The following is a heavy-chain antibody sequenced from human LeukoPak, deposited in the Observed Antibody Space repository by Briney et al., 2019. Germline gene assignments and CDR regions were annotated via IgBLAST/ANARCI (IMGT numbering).Heavy chain of an antibody. CDR2: INPNSGGT. V-gene: IGHV1-2*02. Sequence: GASVKVSCKASGYTFTGYYMHWVRQAPGQGLEWMGWINPNSGGTNYAQKLQGRVTMTRDTSISTAYMELSRLRSDDTAVYYCARALYYYGSGSYFYYGMDVWGKGTTVTVSS. D-gene: IGHD3-10*01. J-gene: IGHJ6*04. CDR3: ARALYYYGSGSYFYYGMDV. CDR1: GYTFTGYY.